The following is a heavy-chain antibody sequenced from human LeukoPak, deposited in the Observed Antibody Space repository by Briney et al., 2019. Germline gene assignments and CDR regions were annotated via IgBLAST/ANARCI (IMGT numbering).Heavy chain of an antibody. CDR3: ARARKSSRYSSGWYALDY. D-gene: IGHD6-19*01. CDR2: INHSGST. J-gene: IGHJ4*02. CDR1: GDSISRYY. V-gene: IGHV4-34*01. Sequence: SETLSLTCSVSGDSISRYYWSWIRQPPGKGLEWIGEINHSGSTNYNPSLKSRVTISVDTSKNQFSLKLSSVTAADTAVYYCARARKSSRYSSGWYALDYWGQGTLVTVSS.